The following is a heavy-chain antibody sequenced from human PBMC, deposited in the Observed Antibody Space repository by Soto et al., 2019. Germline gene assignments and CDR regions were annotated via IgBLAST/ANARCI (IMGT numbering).Heavy chain of an antibody. CDR1: GGSFSNYY. Sequence: SETLSLTCTVSGGSFSNYYWTWIRQPPGNELEWIAYINYNGNTNYNPSLKSRVTISVDTSKKQFSLTLTSVTAEDTAVYYCATGRRYYYDDTGPFYFEHWGQGTLVTVSS. V-gene: IGHV4-59*01. J-gene: IGHJ4*02. CDR2: INYNGNT. D-gene: IGHD3-22*01. CDR3: ATGRRYYYDDTGPFYFEH.